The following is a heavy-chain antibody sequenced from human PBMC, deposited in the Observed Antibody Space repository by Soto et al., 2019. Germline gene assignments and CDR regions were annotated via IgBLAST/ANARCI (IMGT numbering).Heavy chain of an antibody. V-gene: IGHV3-23*01. CDR3: AKFPSCTGSSWYYRDYCDN. Sequence: EVQLLESGGGLVQPGGSLRLSCAASGFTFHGYAMTWVRQAPGKGLEWVSTISGGGSNTYYTDAVKGRFTISRDNFKKTLFLEMNSLRAEDTAVYYCAKFPSCTGSSWYYRDYCDNWGQGALVSVS. CDR2: ISGGGSNT. D-gene: IGHD3-22*01. CDR1: GFTFHGYA. J-gene: IGHJ4*02.